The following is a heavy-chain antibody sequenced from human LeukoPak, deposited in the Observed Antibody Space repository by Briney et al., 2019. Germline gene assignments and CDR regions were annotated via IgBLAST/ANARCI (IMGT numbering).Heavy chain of an antibody. CDR2: INPNSGGT. CDR1: GYTFTGYY. V-gene: IGHV1-2*02. J-gene: IGHJ4*02. Sequence: GASVKVSCKASGYTFTGYYMHWVRQAPGQGLEWMGWINPNSGGTNYAQKFQGRVTMTGDTSISTAYMELSRLRSDDTAVYYCARARYCSSTSCSQVFDYWGQGTLVTVSS. CDR3: ARARYCSSTSCSQVFDY. D-gene: IGHD2-2*01.